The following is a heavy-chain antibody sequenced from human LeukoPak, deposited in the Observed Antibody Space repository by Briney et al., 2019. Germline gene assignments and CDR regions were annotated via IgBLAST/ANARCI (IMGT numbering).Heavy chain of an antibody. J-gene: IGHJ4*02. CDR1: GYTFTDYY. CDR2: INPKSGGT. V-gene: IGHV1-2*02. Sequence: ASVKVSCKASGYTFTDYYMHWVRQAPGQGLEWMGWINPKSGGTNFAQTFQGRVTMTRDTSISTAYMELSRLTSDDTAVYYCATVAGQGEGELLWFGEGIDYWGQGTLVTVSS. D-gene: IGHD3-10*01. CDR3: ATVAGQGEGELLWFGEGIDY.